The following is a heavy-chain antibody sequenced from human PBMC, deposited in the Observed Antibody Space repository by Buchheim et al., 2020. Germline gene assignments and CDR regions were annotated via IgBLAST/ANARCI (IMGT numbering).Heavy chain of an antibody. CDR2: ITSGSTNT. V-gene: IGHV3-11*06. CDR3: AREVGYSSSRPFYT. D-gene: IGHD6-13*01. Sequence: QVQLMESGGGLVKPGGSLRLSCAASGFTLSDYYMNWIRQAPGKGLEWVSYITSGSTNTKYADSVKGRFTISRDDAKKTLFLQLNSLRVEDTAVYYCAREVGYSSSRPFYTWGQGTL. CDR1: GFTLSDYY. J-gene: IGHJ5*02.